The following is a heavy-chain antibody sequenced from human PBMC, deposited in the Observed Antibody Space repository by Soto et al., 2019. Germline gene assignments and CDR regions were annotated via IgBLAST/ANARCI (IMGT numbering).Heavy chain of an antibody. V-gene: IGHV1-2*04. CDR3: AGVWNTVNILSDGYYGMGV. J-gene: IGHJ6*02. CDR1: GYTFAGYY. D-gene: IGHD4-17*01. CDR2: INPNSGGT. Sequence: ASVKVSCKASGYTFAGYYMPWVRQAPGQGLERMGGINPNSGGTNYAQKFQGWVTMTRDTSISTAYMELSRLRSDDTAGYDCAGVWNTVNILSDGYYGMGVWGQGTTVTVSS.